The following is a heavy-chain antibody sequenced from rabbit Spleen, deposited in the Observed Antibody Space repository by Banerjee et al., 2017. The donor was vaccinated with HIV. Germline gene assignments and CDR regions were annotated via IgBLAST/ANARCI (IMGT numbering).Heavy chain of an antibody. D-gene: IGHD4-2*01. CDR3: ARDLAGYVGFGYISYLDL. J-gene: IGHJ6*01. V-gene: IGHV1S40*01. CDR1: GFSLSSSYY. CDR2: INIVTGKS. Sequence: QSLEESGGDLVKPGASLTLTCTASGFSLSSSYYMCWVRQAPGKGLEWIACINIVTGKSVYASWAKGRFTMSRTSSTTVTLQMTSLTAADTATYFCARDLAGYVGFGYISYLDLWGPGTLVTVS.